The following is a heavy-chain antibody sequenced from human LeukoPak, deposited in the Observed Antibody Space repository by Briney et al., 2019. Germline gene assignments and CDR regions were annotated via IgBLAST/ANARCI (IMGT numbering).Heavy chain of an antibody. Sequence: GGSLRLSCAASGFTFSSYTMNWVRQAPGKGLEWVSYISSSSSYRYYADSVKGRFTISRDNAENSLYLQMNSLRAEDTAVYYCARGSEGYCSGGGCYYGMDVWGQGTTVTVSS. CDR1: GFTFSSYT. V-gene: IGHV3-21*01. J-gene: IGHJ6*01. CDR2: ISSSSSYR. CDR3: ARGSEGYCSGGGCYYGMDV. D-gene: IGHD2-15*01.